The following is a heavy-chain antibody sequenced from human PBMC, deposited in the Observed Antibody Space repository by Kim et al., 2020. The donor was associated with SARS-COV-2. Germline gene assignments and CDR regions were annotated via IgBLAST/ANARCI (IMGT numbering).Heavy chain of an antibody. CDR2: FDPENGEI. CDR1: GNTLIDLS. J-gene: IGHJ5*01. D-gene: IGHD3-10*01. V-gene: IGHV1-24*01. Sequence: ASVKVSCKVSGNTLIDLSVHWVRQAPGKGLEWMGGFDPENGEIIYAQKFQGRLTMTEDTSTATAYMELRSLRFEDTAVYYCAKGRGIIRGIIRFDSWGQGTQVTSPQ. CDR3: AKGRGIIRGIIRFDS.